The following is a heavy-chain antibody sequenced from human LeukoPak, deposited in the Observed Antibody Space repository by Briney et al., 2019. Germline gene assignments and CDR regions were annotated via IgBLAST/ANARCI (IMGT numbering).Heavy chain of an antibody. CDR3: ARVGSVVAATPPD. Sequence: GGSLRLSRAASGFTFSDYYMSWIRQAPGKGLEWVSYISSSGSTIYYADSVKGRFTISRDNAKNSLYLQMNSLRAEDTAVYYCARVGSVVAATPPDWGQGTLVTVSS. CDR1: GFTFSDYY. D-gene: IGHD2-15*01. J-gene: IGHJ4*02. CDR2: ISSSGSTI. V-gene: IGHV3-11*04.